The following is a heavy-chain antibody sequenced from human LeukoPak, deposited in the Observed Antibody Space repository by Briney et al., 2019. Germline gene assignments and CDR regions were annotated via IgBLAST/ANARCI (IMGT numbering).Heavy chain of an antibody. CDR1: GFTFSSHA. V-gene: IGHV3-30-3*01. CDR3: ARRLYSSTWYEIDY. D-gene: IGHD6-13*01. J-gene: IGHJ4*02. Sequence: GGSLRLSCAASGFTFSSHAMHWVRQAPGKGLEWVAVILYDGSNKYYADSVKGRFTISRDDSKNTVYLQMNSLRAEDTAVYYCARRLYSSTWYEIDYWGQGTLVTVSS. CDR2: ILYDGSNK.